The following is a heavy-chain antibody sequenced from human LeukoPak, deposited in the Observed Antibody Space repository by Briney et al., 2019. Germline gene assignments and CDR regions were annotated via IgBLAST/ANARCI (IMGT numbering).Heavy chain of an antibody. CDR1: GYRFSNYY. J-gene: IGHJ4*02. Sequence: ASVKVSCKTSGYRFSNYYISWVRQAPGQGLKWVGWISAYNGNIDYAQKVQGRVIMTTDTSTSTAYLELRGLRSDDTAVYYCARVLHDYGDYWGQGTLVTVSS. CDR2: ISAYNGNI. CDR3: ARVLHDYGDY. V-gene: IGHV1-18*01.